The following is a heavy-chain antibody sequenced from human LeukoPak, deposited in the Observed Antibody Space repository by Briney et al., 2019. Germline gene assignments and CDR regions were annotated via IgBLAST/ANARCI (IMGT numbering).Heavy chain of an antibody. CDR1: GFTFSTYA. CDR3: AKSMTLQWRGFFDL. V-gene: IGHV3-23*01. CDR2: ISDSGANT. J-gene: IGHJ2*01. D-gene: IGHD6-19*01. Sequence: GGSLRLSCAASGFTFSTYAMSWVRQAPGKGLEWVSTISDSGANTYYADSVRGRFTISRDNSKNTLYLQKNSLRADDAAIYYCAKSMTLQWRGFFDLWGRGTHVTVSS.